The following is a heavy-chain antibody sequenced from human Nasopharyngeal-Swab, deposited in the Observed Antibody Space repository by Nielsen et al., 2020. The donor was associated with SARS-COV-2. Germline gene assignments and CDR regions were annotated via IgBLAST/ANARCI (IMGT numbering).Heavy chain of an antibody. J-gene: IGHJ5*02. V-gene: IGHV5-51*01. CDR3: ARGVGMGDKNWFDP. Sequence: GESLKISCKASGYDFTKYWIGWVRQMPGKGLEWMGIIYPGDFDVRYSPSFQGQVTISADTSISTAYLQWSSLKASDTAVYYCARGVGMGDKNWFDPWGQGTLVTVSS. CDR2: IYPGDFDV. D-gene: IGHD3-3*01. CDR1: GYDFTKYW.